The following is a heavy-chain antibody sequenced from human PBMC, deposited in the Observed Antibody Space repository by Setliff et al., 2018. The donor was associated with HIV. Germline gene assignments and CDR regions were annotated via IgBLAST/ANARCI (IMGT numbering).Heavy chain of an antibody. CDR3: ARDHSIGGPIAAAGTGGAFDI. Sequence: GSLRLSCAASGFTFSSYAMHWVRQAPGKGLEWVAVISYDGSNKYYADSVKGRFTIARDNSKNTLYLQMGSLRAEDMAVYYCARDHSIGGPIAAAGTGGAFDIWGQGTMVTVSS. CDR1: GFTFSSYA. V-gene: IGHV3-30*14. J-gene: IGHJ3*02. CDR2: ISYDGSNK. D-gene: IGHD6-13*01.